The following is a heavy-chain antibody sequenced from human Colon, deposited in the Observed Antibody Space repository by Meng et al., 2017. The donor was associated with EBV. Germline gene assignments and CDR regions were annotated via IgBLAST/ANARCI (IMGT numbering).Heavy chain of an antibody. D-gene: IGHD3-22*01. V-gene: IGHV7-4-1*02. CDR2: INTQTGNP. Sequence: QVRRLESGSEWKKSGASVVVSCQALGYTFINYEIIWVRQAPGQGLGWMGWINTQTGNPTYGQGFTGRFVLSSDTSVSTANLQISSLKAEATAVHYCARGGPYPDSSGFHWYFDLWGRGTLVTVSS. CDR3: ARGGPYPDSSGFHWYFDL. J-gene: IGHJ2*01. CDR1: GYTFINYE.